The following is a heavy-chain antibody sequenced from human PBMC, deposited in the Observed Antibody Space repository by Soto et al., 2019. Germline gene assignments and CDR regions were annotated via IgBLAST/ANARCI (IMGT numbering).Heavy chain of an antibody. CDR3: ARDLVGPADTARYNWFDP. J-gene: IGHJ5*02. Sequence: QVQLQESGPGLVKPSETLSLTCTVSGGSISSYYWSWIRQPPGKGLEWIGYIYYSGSTNYNPSLKSRVTISVDTSKNQFSLKLGSVTAADTAVYYCARDLVGPADTARYNWFDPWGQGTLVTVSS. CDR1: GGSISSYY. CDR2: IYYSGST. V-gene: IGHV4-59*01. D-gene: IGHD5-18*01.